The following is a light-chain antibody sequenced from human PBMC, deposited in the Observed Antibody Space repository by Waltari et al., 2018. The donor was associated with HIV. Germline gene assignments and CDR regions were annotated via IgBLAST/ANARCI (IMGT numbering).Light chain of an antibody. Sequence: QSALTQPASVSGSPGQSITISCTGTSSDVGGYNYVSWYHTHPGKAPKVMIYEVTNRPSGVSNRFSCSKSGNTASLTISGLQAEDEADYYCSSYTSSNTVVFGGGTKLTVL. CDR1: SSDVGGYNY. J-gene: IGLJ2*01. V-gene: IGLV2-14*01. CDR2: EVT. CDR3: SSYTSSNTVV.